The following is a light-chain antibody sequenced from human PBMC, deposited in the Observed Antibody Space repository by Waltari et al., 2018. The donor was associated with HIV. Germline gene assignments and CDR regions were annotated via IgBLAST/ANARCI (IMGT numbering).Light chain of an antibody. Sequence: QSVLTQPPSASGTPGQRVTISCSGSSSNIGGNFVFWYQQFPGTAPKLLIYRNNQRPSGVPDRFSGSKSGTSASLAISGLRSEDEADYYCAAWDDSLSVWVFGGGTKMTVL. J-gene: IGLJ3*02. CDR1: SSNIGGNF. CDR3: AAWDDSLSVWV. CDR2: RNN. V-gene: IGLV1-47*01.